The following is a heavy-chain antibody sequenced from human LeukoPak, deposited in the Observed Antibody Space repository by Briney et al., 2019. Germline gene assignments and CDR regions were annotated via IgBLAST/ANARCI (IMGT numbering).Heavy chain of an antibody. CDR3: AKGGSSGWSEYFQH. CDR1: GFTFSSYA. CDR2: ISYDGSNK. J-gene: IGHJ1*01. V-gene: IGHV3-30-3*01. Sequence: PGRSLRLSCAASGFTFSSYAMHWVRQAPGKGLEWVAVISYDGSNKYYADSVKGRFTISRDNSKNTLYLQMNSLRAEDTAVYYCAKGGSSGWSEYFQHWGQGTLVTVSS. D-gene: IGHD6-19*01.